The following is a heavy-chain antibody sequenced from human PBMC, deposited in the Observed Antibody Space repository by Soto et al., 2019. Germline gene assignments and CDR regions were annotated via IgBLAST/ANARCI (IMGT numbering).Heavy chain of an antibody. CDR3: TTLTHSAPDYYYYGMDV. J-gene: IGHJ6*02. D-gene: IGHD6-13*01. CDR1: GFTFSNAW. CDR2: IKSKTDGGTT. Sequence: PGGSLRLSCAASGFTFSNAWMNWVRQAPGKGLEWVGRIKSKTDGGTTDYAAPVKGRFTISRDDSKNTLYLQMNSLKTEDTAVYFCTTLTHSAPDYYYYGMDVWGQGTTVTVSS. V-gene: IGHV3-15*07.